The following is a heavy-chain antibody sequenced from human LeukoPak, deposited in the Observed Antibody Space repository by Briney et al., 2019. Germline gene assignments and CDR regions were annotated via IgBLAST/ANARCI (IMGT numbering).Heavy chain of an antibody. Sequence: GGSLRLSCAASGFTFSSYAMSWVRQAPGKGLEWVSAISGSGGSTYYADSVKGRFTISRDNSKNTLYLQMNSLRAEDTAVYYCAKFPGYSSGHAADYWGQGTLVTVSS. J-gene: IGHJ4*02. D-gene: IGHD6-19*01. CDR1: GFTFSSYA. CDR2: ISGSGGST. CDR3: AKFPGYSSGHAADY. V-gene: IGHV3-23*01.